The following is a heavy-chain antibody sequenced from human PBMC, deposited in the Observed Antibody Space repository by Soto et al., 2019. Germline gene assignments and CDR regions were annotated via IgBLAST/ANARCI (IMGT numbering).Heavy chain of an antibody. CDR3: ARRVYSYTHAD. Sequence: GAGPTLVNPTETLTLTCTVSGFSLSNARMGVSWIRQPPGKALEWLAHIFSNDEKSYSTSLKSRLTISKDTSKSQVVLTMTNMDPVDTATYYCARRVYSYTHADWGQGTLVTVSS. J-gene: IGHJ4*02. CDR1: GFSLSNARMG. CDR2: IFSNDEK. V-gene: IGHV2-26*01. D-gene: IGHD5-18*01.